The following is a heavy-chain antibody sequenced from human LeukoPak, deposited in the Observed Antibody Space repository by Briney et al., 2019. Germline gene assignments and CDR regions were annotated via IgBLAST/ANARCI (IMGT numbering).Heavy chain of an antibody. J-gene: IGHJ4*02. CDR1: RYTFSNYA. Sequence: ASVKVSCKASRYTFSNYAMNWVRQAPGQGLEWMGWININTGNPTYAQGFTGRFVFSLDTSVSTAYLQISSLKAEDTAVYYCARSGSWDPSIGGTDFDYWGQGTLVTVSS. CDR3: ARSGSWDPSIGGTDFDY. CDR2: ININTGNP. D-gene: IGHD1-26*01. V-gene: IGHV7-4-1*02.